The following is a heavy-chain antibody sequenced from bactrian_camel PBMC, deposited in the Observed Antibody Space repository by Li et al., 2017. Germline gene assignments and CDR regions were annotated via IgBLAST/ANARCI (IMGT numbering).Heavy chain of an antibody. D-gene: IGHD2*01. J-gene: IGHJ6*01. CDR3: AAVHTGGNCGTLNQVSFGA. CDR2: ISSSGSFS. CDR1: GFAFRLTG. Sequence: VQLVESGGGAVQPGGSLRLSCAASGFAFRLTGMNWVRQAPGKGLEWVSGISSSGSFSTYVDSVKGRFTISRDNAKNTLYLQLNSLKTEDTAMYYCAAVHTGGNCGTLNQVSFGAWGRGTQVTVS. V-gene: IGHV3S42*01.